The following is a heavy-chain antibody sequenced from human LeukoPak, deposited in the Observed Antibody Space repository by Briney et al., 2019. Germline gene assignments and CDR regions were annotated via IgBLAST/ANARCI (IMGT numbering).Heavy chain of an antibody. CDR2: ISSSSSTI. CDR1: GFTFSSYS. Sequence: GGSLRLSCAASGFTFSSYSMNWVRQAPGKGLEWVSYISSSSSTIYYADSVKGRFTISRDNAKNSLYLQMNSLRAEDTAVYYCARQVAGLDYWGQGTLVTVSS. V-gene: IGHV3-48*01. D-gene: IGHD6-19*01. J-gene: IGHJ4*02. CDR3: ARQVAGLDY.